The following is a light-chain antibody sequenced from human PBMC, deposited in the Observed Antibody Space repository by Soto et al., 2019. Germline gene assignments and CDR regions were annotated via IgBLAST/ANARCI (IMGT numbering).Light chain of an antibody. CDR2: DAS. Sequence: DIQMTQSPSTLSASLGDRVTITCRASQSINICFAWYQQKAGKAPKFLVYDASTLESGVPSRSSGSGSRTEFTLTISSLQPHDFATYNCQEYNCWRGESTFGQGTKVDIK. V-gene: IGKV1-5*01. J-gene: IGKJ1*01. CDR1: QSINIC. CDR3: QEYNCWRGEST.